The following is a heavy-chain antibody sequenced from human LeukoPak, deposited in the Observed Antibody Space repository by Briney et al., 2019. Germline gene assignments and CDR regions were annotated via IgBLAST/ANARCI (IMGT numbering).Heavy chain of an antibody. Sequence: ASVEVSCKTSGYTFTGYYLHWVRQAPGQGLEWMGWINPNSGGTNYAQRFQGRVTMTRDTSISTAYMELSSLTSNDTAVYYCARSALSARLPWGQGTLVTASS. CDR2: INPNSGGT. CDR3: ARSALSARLP. CDR1: GYTFTGYY. V-gene: IGHV1-2*02. J-gene: IGHJ4*02. D-gene: IGHD6-6*01.